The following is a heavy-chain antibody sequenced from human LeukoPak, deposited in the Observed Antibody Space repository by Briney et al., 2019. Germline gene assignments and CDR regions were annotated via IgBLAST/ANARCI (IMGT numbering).Heavy chain of an antibody. Sequence: GASVKVSCKASGYTFTSYGISWVRRAPGQGLEWMGWISAYSGNTNYAQKLQGRVTMTTDTSTSTAYMELRSLRSDDTAVYYCARWAPLDYGDYGPHLDYWGQGTLVTVSS. CDR2: ISAYSGNT. CDR1: GYTFTSYG. J-gene: IGHJ4*02. V-gene: IGHV1-18*04. CDR3: ARWAPLDYGDYGPHLDY. D-gene: IGHD4-17*01.